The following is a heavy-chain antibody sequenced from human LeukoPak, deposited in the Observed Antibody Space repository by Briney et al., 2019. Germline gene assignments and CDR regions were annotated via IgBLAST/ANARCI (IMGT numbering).Heavy chain of an antibody. D-gene: IGHD2-2*01. J-gene: IGHJ4*02. CDR2: IYYSGST. CDR3: ASGGYCSSTSCPFDY. CDR1: GGSISSYY. V-gene: IGHV4-59*01. Sequence: PSETLSLTCTVSGGSISSYYWSWIPQPPGKGLEWIGYIYYSGSTDYNPSLKSRVTISVDTSKNQFSLKLSSVTAADTAVYYCASGGYCSSTSCPFDYWGQGTLVTVSS.